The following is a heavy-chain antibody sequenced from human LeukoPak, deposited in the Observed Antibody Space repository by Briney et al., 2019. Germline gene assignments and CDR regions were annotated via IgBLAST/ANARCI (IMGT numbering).Heavy chain of an antibody. V-gene: IGHV1-2*02. D-gene: IGHD5-12*01. CDR1: GYTFTGYY. J-gene: IGHJ4*02. CDR2: INPNSGGT. CDR3: ARPPYGGYGEDFDY. Sequence: ASVKVSCKASGYTFTGYYMHCVRQAPGQGLGWMVWINPNSGGTNYAQKFQGRVTMTRDTSISTAYMELSRLRSDDTAVYYCARPPYGGYGEDFDYWGQGTLVTVSS.